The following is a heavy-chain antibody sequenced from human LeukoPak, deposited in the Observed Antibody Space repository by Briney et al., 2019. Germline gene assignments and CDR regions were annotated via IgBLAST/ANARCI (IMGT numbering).Heavy chain of an antibody. V-gene: IGHV4-59*01. CDR2: IYDSGST. CDR1: GGSISIYY. J-gene: IGHJ6*03. Sequence: SETLSLTCTVSGGSISIYYWSWIRQPPGKGLEWIGYIYDSGSTNYNPSLKSRVTISVDTSKNQFSLKLSSVTAADTAVYYCAREIYYYYMDVWGKGTTVTVSS. CDR3: AREIYYYYMDV.